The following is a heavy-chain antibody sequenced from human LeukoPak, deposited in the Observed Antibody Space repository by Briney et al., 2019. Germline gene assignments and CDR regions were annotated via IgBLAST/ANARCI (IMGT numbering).Heavy chain of an antibody. CDR3: ARDQRGVVVVAATGGWFDP. J-gene: IGHJ5*02. CDR2: INPNSGGT. Sequence: ASVMVSCKASGYTFTGYYMHWVRQAPGQRLEYMGWINPNSGGTEYEYEFQGRVTMTRDTSISTDYMELSRLRSDDTAVYYCARDQRGVVVVAATGGWFDPWGQGTLVTVS. D-gene: IGHD2-15*01. CDR1: GYTFTGYY. V-gene: IGHV1-2*02.